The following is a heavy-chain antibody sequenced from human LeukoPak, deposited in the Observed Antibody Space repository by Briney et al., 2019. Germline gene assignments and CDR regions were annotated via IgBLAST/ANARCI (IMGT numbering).Heavy chain of an antibody. Sequence: SETLSLTCTVSGGSISSSSYYWGWIRQPPGKGLEWIGSIYYSGSTCYNPSLKSRVTISVDTSKNQFSLKLSSVTAADTAVYYCARRCSSTSCYEDDWGQGTLVTVSS. J-gene: IGHJ4*02. CDR1: GGSISSSSYY. CDR3: ARRCSSTSCYEDD. D-gene: IGHD2-2*01. V-gene: IGHV4-39*07. CDR2: IYYSGST.